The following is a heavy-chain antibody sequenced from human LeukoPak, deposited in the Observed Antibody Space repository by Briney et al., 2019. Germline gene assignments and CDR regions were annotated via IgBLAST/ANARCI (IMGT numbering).Heavy chain of an antibody. CDR1: GFTFNTHG. Sequence: GGSLRLSCTASGFTFNTHGMHWVRQVPDKGLEWVTLISPDGNKKYYADSVKGRFTISRDNSKNTVYLQMNSLKTEDTAIYYCAKVRSSGWHEPYHYYGMDVWGQGTTVIVSS. V-gene: IGHV3-30*18. J-gene: IGHJ6*02. CDR3: AKVRSSGWHEPYHYYGMDV. D-gene: IGHD6-19*01. CDR2: ISPDGNKK.